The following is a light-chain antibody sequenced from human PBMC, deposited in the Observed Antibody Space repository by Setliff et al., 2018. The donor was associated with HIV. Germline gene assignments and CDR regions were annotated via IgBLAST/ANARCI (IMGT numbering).Light chain of an antibody. CDR3: SSHTSNRIPWV. CDR1: SSDVGGYNS. CDR2: DVS. V-gene: IGLV2-14*03. Sequence: QSALTQPASVSGSPGQSITISCTGTSSDVGGYNSVSWYQQHPDRAPKLMIYDVSNRPSGVSNRFSGSKSGNTASLTISGLQAEDEADYYCSSHTSNRIPWVFGTGTKVTVL. J-gene: IGLJ1*01.